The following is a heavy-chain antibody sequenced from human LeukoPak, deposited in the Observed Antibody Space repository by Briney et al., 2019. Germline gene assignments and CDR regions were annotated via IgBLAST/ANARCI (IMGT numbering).Heavy chain of an antibody. D-gene: IGHD3-10*02. CDR3: AREIFVPPYYYYGMDV. J-gene: IGHJ6*02. Sequence: PGASLSPSGAASGFTFSSYAMHWVRQAPGKGLEWVAVISYDGSNKYYADSVKGRFTISRDNSKNTLYLQMNSLRAEDTAVYYCAREIFVPPYYYYGMDVWGQGTTVTVSS. V-gene: IGHV3-30-3*01. CDR1: GFTFSSYA. CDR2: ISYDGSNK.